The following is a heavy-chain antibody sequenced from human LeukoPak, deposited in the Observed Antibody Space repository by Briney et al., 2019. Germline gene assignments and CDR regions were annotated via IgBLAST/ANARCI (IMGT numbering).Heavy chain of an antibody. V-gene: IGHV5-51*01. CDR2: IYPGDSDT. D-gene: IGHD2-21*01. Sequence: GESLKISRKGSGYSFTSYWIGWVRQMPGKGLEWMGIIYPGDSDTRYSPSFQGQVTISADKSISTAYLQWSSLRASDTAMYYCARHVHCGGDCYPYYFDYWGQGTLVTVSS. J-gene: IGHJ4*02. CDR3: ARHVHCGGDCYPYYFDY. CDR1: GYSFTSYW.